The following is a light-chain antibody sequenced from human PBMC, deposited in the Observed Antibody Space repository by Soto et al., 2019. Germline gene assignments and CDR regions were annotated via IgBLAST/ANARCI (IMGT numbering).Light chain of an antibody. Sequence: EILFTQSPATLSLSPGGRATISCRASQSVTSYLAWYQQKPGQAPRIPIYDASNRDAGIPARFSGSGSGTDFTLTISRLEPEDFAIYYCQQRNNWPITFGQGTRLEIK. CDR2: DAS. J-gene: IGKJ5*01. V-gene: IGKV3-11*01. CDR3: QQRNNWPIT. CDR1: QSVTSY.